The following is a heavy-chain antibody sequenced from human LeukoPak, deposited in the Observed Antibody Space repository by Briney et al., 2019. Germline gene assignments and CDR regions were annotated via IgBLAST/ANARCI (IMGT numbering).Heavy chain of an antibody. CDR1: GGSISGYY. D-gene: IGHD6-19*01. Sequence: TSECLSLTCTVSGGSISGYYWSWIRQPPGKGLEWVGYIHYSGSTNYNPSLKSRVTISVVTSKNQFSLELSSVTAADTAVYYCARDRGSVAGFDYWGQGTLVTVSS. CDR2: IHYSGST. CDR3: ARDRGSVAGFDY. J-gene: IGHJ4*02. V-gene: IGHV4-59*01.